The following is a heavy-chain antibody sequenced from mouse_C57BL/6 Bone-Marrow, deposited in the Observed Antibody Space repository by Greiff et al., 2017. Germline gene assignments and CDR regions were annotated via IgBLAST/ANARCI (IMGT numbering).Heavy chain of an antibody. CDR2: INPSSGYT. V-gene: IGHV1-4*01. CDR3: ATNWGFDY. Sequence: VQRVESGAELARPGASVKMSCKASGYTFTSYTMHWVKQRPGPGLEWIGYINPSSGYTKYNQKFKDKATLTADKSSSTAYMQLSSLTSEDSAVYYCATNWGFDYWGQGTTLTGSS. D-gene: IGHD4-1*01. J-gene: IGHJ2*01. CDR1: GYTFTSYT.